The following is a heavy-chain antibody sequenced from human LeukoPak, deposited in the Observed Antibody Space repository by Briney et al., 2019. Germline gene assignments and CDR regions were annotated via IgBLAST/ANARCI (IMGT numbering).Heavy chain of an antibody. CDR3: ARTFTLRFLEWLRSLEDAFDI. V-gene: IGHV3-21*01. Sequence: PGGSLRLSCAASGFTFSSYSMNWVRQAPGKGLEWVSSISSSRSYIYYADSVKGGFTISRDNDKNSLYLQMNSLRAEDTAVYYCARTFTLRFLEWLRSLEDAFDIWGQGTMVTVSS. CDR2: ISSSRSYI. CDR1: GFTFSSYS. J-gene: IGHJ3*02. D-gene: IGHD3-3*01.